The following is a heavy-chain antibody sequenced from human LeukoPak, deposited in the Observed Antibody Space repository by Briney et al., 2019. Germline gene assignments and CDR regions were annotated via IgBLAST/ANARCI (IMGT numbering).Heavy chain of an antibody. D-gene: IGHD3-22*01. CDR3: ATYYYDSSGYFDY. CDR2: INPNSGGT. CDR1: GYTFTGYY. V-gene: IGHV1-2*06. Sequence: ASVKVSCKASGYTFTGYYMHWVRQAPGQGLEWMGRINPNSGGTDYAQKFQGRVTMTRDTSISTAYMELSRLRSDDTAVYYCATYYYDSSGYFDYWGQGTLVTVSS. J-gene: IGHJ4*02.